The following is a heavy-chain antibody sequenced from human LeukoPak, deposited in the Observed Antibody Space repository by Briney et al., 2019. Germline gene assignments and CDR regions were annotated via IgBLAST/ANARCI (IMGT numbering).Heavy chain of an antibody. CDR3: ARVLWFGESNWFDP. D-gene: IGHD3-10*01. V-gene: IGHV4-34*01. CDR2: INHSGST. Sequence: SETLSLTCSVSGGSIRSYYWSWIRQPPGKGLEWIGEINHSGSTNYNPSLKSRVTISVDTSKNQFSLKLSSVTAADTAVYYCARVLWFGESNWFDPWGQGTLVTVSS. J-gene: IGHJ5*02. CDR1: GGSIRSYY.